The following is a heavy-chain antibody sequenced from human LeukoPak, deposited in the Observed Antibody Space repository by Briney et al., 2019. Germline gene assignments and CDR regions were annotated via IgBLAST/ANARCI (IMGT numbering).Heavy chain of an antibody. CDR3: ARVTSGLDFDY. CDR2: INHSGST. Sequence: SGTLSLTCAVYGGSFSGYYWSWIRQPPGKGLEWIGEINHSGSTNYNASLKSRVTISVDTSKNQFPLKLSSVTAADTAVYYCARVTSGLDFDYWGQATLLTVCS. J-gene: IGHJ4*02. CDR1: GGSFSGYY. V-gene: IGHV4-34*01.